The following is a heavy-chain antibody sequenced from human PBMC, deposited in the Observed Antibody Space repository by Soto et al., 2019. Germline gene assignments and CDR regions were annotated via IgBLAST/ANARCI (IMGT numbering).Heavy chain of an antibody. CDR3: ARDASYYSLWSGYYPSRNGMDV. CDR2: IWYDGSKK. J-gene: IGHJ6*02. V-gene: IGHV3-33*01. CDR1: GFTFSSFG. Sequence: QVQVVESGGGVVQPGRSLRLSCVASGFTFSSFGMHWVRQAPGKGLEWVSLIWYDGSKKSYGDSVKGRFTISRDNSRNTVYLQMNSPRADDTAVYYCARDASYYSLWSGYYPSRNGMDVWGQGTTVTVSS. D-gene: IGHD3-3*01.